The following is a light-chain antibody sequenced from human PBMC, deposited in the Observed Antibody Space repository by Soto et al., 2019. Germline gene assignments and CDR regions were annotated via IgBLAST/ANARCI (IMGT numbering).Light chain of an antibody. CDR2: DVS. J-gene: IGLJ1*01. V-gene: IGLV2-11*01. CDR3: GAYAGSYTYV. CDR1: CTAVGGYNY. Sequence: QSALTQPRPVSWSPGQSVTISCTGTCTAVGGYNYVSWYQQHPDKAPKLMIYDVSKRPSGVPDRFSGSKSGNTASLTISGLQAEDEADYYCGAYAGSYTYVFGTGTKVTVL.